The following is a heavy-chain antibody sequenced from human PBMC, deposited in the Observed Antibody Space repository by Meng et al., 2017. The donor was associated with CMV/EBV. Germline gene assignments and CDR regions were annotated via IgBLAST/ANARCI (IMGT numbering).Heavy chain of an antibody. V-gene: IGHV3-23*03. D-gene: IGHD4-11*01. CDR3: AKDLVIPLYSTPYYYGMDV. CDR2: IYSGGSST. Sequence: GESLKISCAASGFTFSSYAMSWVRQAPGKGLEWVSVIYSGGSSTYYADSVKGRFTISRDNSKNTLYLQMNGLRAEDTAVYYCAKDLVIPLYSTPYYYGMDVWGQGTTVTVSS. CDR1: GFTFSSYA. J-gene: IGHJ6*02.